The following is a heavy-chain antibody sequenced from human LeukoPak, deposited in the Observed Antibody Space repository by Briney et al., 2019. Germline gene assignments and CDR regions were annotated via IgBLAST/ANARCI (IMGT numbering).Heavy chain of an antibody. CDR3: ARDWYHAIDY. CDR1: GFTFSITW. V-gene: IGHV3-74*03. J-gene: IGHJ4*02. Sequence: GGSLRLSCAASGFTFSITWMHWVRQAPGKGLVWVARITSDGGSTTYAESVKGRFTISRDNAKNTLYLEMDSLRAEDTAVYYCARDWYHAIDYWGQGTLVTVSS. CDR2: ITSDGGST. D-gene: IGHD2-2*01.